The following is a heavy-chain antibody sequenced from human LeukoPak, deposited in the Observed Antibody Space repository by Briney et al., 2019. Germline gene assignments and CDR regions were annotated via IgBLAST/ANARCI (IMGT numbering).Heavy chain of an antibody. CDR2: ISAYNGNT. V-gene: IGHV1-18*01. CDR3: ARDPLRFGELFGNWFDP. D-gene: IGHD3-10*01. Sequence: GASVKVSCKASGYTFTSYGISWVRQAPGRGLEWMGWISAYNGNTNYAQKLQGRVTMTTDTSTSTAYMELRSLRSDDTAVYYCARDPLRFGELFGNWFDPWGQGTLVTVSS. CDR1: GYTFTSYG. J-gene: IGHJ5*02.